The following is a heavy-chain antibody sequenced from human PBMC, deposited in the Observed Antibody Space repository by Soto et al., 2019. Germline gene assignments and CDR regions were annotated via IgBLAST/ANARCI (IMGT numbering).Heavy chain of an antibody. Sequence: QVQLVQSGAEVKKPGSSVKVSCKASGGTFSSYAISWVRQAPGQGLEWMGGIIPIFGTANYAQKFQGRVTITADESTSTAYMELSSLRSEDTAVYYCARLKLPTIIAARPDGYFDLWGRGTLVTVSS. J-gene: IGHJ2*01. CDR1: GGTFSSYA. CDR2: IIPIFGTA. V-gene: IGHV1-69*01. D-gene: IGHD6-6*01. CDR3: ARLKLPTIIAARPDGYFDL.